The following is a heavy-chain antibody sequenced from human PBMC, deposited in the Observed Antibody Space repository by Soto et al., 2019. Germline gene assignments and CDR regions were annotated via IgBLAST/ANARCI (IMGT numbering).Heavy chain of an antibody. CDR1: GFTISSYD. J-gene: IGHJ5*02. CDR3: TRGIKGGLVP. Sequence: ESGGGVVQPGRSLRLSCTVSGFTISSYDMHWVRQAPGKGLEWVAVMSKDGVNKFYVGSVRGRFSITRDDSKNTLYLQMNSLRIEDTAVYYCTRGIKGGLVPWGQGTLVTVSS. V-gene: IGHV3-30*03. CDR2: MSKDGVNK.